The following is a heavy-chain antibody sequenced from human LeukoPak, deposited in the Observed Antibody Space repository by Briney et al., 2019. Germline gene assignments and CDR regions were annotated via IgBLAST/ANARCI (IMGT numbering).Heavy chain of an antibody. Sequence: GGSLRLSCSASGFVFTIYTMDWVRQAPGKGPEYVSTISGSGNGFSIYYADSVKGRFTISRDDSKSILYLQMNGLRSEDTAVYYCVKDFGRIRGTPDSWGQGTLVTVSS. CDR2: ISGSGNGFSI. CDR3: VKDFGRIRGTPDS. J-gene: IGHJ4*02. D-gene: IGHD1-26*01. V-gene: IGHV3-64D*06. CDR1: GFVFTIYT.